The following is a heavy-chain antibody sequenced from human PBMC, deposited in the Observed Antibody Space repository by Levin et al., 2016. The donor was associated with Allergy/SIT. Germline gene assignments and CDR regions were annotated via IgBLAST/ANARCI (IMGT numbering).Heavy chain of an antibody. D-gene: IGHD6-6*01. J-gene: IGHJ4*02. Sequence: WIRQPPGKGLEWVSGINWNGGSTGYADSVKGRFTISRDNAKNSLYLQMNSLRAEDTALYYCARGGSSSSVGSSGYWGQGTLVTVSS. CDR3: ARGGSSSSVGSSGY. CDR2: INWNGGST. V-gene: IGHV3-20*03.